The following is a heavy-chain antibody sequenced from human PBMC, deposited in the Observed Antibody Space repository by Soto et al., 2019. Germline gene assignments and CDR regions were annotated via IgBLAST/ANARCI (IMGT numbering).Heavy chain of an antibody. J-gene: IGHJ4*02. CDR2: IYHSGST. D-gene: IGHD1-26*01. V-gene: IGHV4-4*02. CDR1: GGSISSSNW. CDR3: VRYRPSPSDYFAY. Sequence: SETLSLTCAVSGGSISSSNWWSWVRHPPGKGLEWIGEIYHSGSTNYNPSLKSRVTISVDKSKNQFSLKLSSVTAADTAVYYFVRYRPSPSDYFAYWGQGTLVTVSS.